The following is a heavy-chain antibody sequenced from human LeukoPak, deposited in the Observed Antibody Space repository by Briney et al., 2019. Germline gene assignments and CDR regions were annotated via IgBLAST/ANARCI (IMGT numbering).Heavy chain of an antibody. V-gene: IGHV3-21*01. CDR2: ISSSSSYI. J-gene: IGHJ4*02. Sequence: GGSLRLSCAASGFAFTNYAMNWVRLAPGMGLEWVSSISSSSSYIYYADSAKGRFTISRDNAKNSLYLQMNSLRAEDTAVYYCAREREGHFDYWGQGTLVTVSS. D-gene: IGHD1-26*01. CDR3: AREREGHFDY. CDR1: GFAFTNYA.